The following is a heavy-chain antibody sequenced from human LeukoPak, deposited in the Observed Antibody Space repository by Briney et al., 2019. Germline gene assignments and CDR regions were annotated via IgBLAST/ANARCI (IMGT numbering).Heavy chain of an antibody. V-gene: IGHV1-69*13. CDR3: ARTTYYYESSGYYLGY. Sequence: SVKVSCKASGGTFSSYAISWVRQAPGQGLEWMGGIIPIFGTANYAQKFQGRVTITADESTSTAYMELSSLRSEDTAVYYCARTTYYYESSGYYLGYWGQGTLVTVSS. CDR2: IIPIFGTA. D-gene: IGHD3-22*01. CDR1: GGTFSSYA. J-gene: IGHJ4*02.